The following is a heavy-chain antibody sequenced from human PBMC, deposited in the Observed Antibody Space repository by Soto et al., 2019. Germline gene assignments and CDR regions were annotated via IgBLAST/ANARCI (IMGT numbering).Heavy chain of an antibody. CDR3: ARDGSGYSYGYDY. D-gene: IGHD5-18*01. CDR2: VRNRPSSNTT. CDR1: GFTFSDHY. J-gene: IGHJ4*02. V-gene: IGHV3-72*01. Sequence: EVQLVESGGGLVQPGGSLRLSCAASGFTFSDHYMDWVRQAPGKGLEWVGRVRNRPSSNTTEYAASVKGRFTIARDDSNNSLYLQMNSLKTEDTAVYYCARDGSGYSYGYDYWGQGTLVTVSS.